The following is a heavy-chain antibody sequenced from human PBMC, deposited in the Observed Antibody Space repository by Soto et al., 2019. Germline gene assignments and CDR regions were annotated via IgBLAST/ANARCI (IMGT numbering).Heavy chain of an antibody. Sequence: DVQLLESGGGLVQPGGSLRLSCAASGFSFSSYAMVWVRQAPGKGLEWVAVISARGGSSYFADSVKGRFTLSRDNSKNVLSLEINSRRAEDTAIYFCAKGSIEYSASVDNWGQGTLVVVSS. V-gene: IGHV3-23*01. J-gene: IGHJ4*02. CDR3: AKGSIEYSASVDN. CDR2: ISARGGSS. D-gene: IGHD5-12*01. CDR1: GFSFSSYA.